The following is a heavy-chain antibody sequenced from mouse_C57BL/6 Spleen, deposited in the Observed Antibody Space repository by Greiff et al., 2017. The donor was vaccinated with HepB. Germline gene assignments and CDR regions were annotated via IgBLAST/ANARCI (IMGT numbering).Heavy chain of an antibody. Sequence: QSGPGLVKPSQSLSLTCSVTGYSITSGYYWNWIRQFPGNKLEWMGYISYDGSNNYNPSLKNRISITRDTSKNQFFLKLNSVTTEDTATYYCAREGYGSSRFAYWGQGTLVTVSA. V-gene: IGHV3-6*01. D-gene: IGHD1-1*01. J-gene: IGHJ3*01. CDR2: ISYDGSN. CDR3: AREGYGSSRFAY. CDR1: GYSITSGYY.